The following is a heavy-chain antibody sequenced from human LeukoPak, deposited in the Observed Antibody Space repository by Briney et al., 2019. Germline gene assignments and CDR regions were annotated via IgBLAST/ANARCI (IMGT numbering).Heavy chain of an antibody. Sequence: SETLSLTCTVSGDSIRSVDYYWSWIRQPPGKGLEWIGYIYYSGSTNYNPSLKSRVTISVDTSKNQFSLKLSSVTAADTAVYYCARDGRHFDYWGQGTLVTVSS. V-gene: IGHV4-61*08. D-gene: IGHD6-25*01. J-gene: IGHJ4*02. CDR3: ARDGRHFDY. CDR2: IYYSGST. CDR1: GDSIRSVDYY.